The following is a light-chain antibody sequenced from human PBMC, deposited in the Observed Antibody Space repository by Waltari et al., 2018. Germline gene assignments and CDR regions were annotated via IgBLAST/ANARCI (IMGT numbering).Light chain of an antibody. CDR1: HSVTRQ. V-gene: IGKV3-15*01. Sequence: ETVMTQSPATLSVSPGERATLSCRASHSVTRQLAWYQQKPGQAPRLLIYAASTRATGIPDRFSGSGSGTEFTLTISSLQSEDFAVYYCQQYDNWPPWTFGQGTKVEVK. CDR3: QQYDNWPPWT. CDR2: AAS. J-gene: IGKJ1*01.